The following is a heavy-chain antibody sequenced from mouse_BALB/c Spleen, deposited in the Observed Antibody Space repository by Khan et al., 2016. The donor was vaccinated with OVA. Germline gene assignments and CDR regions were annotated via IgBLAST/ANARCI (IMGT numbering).Heavy chain of an antibody. CDR2: ISTYYGHA. V-gene: IGHV1S137*01. Sequence: VQLLESGAELVRPGVSVKISCKGSGYTFTDFTMHWVKQSHAMSLEWIGVISTYYGHATYNQKFKDKATMTVDKSSSTAYMELGRLTSEDSAVYYCARGGGGNRFAYWGQGTLVTVSA. J-gene: IGHJ3*01. CDR3: ARGGGGNRFAY. CDR1: GYTFTDFT.